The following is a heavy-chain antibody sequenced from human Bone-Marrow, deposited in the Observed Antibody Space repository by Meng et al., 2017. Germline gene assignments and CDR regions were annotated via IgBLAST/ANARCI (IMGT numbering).Heavy chain of an antibody. CDR2: ISYDGSNK. CDR1: GFTFSSYA. J-gene: IGHJ4*02. Sequence: GESLKISCAASGFTFSSYAMHWVRQAPGKGLEWVAVISYDGSNKYYADSVKGRFTISRDNSKNTLYLQMNSLRAEDTAVYYCARAVAGMWGFDYWGQGTRVTVSS. CDR3: ARAVAGMWGFDY. V-gene: IGHV3-30*01. D-gene: IGHD6-19*01.